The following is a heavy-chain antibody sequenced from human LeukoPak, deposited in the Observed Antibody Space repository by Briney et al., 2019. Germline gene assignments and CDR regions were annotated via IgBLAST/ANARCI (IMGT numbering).Heavy chain of an antibody. D-gene: IGHD1-26*01. CDR3: ARDLTYRGSLDY. CDR2: IKQDGSEK. J-gene: IGHJ4*02. CDR1: GFTFSSYT. Sequence: PGGSLRLSCAASGFTFSSYTMSWVRQAPGKGLEWVANIKQDGSEKYYVDSVKGRFTISRDNAKNSLYLQMNSLRAEDTAVYYCARDLTYRGSLDYWGQGTLVTVSS. V-gene: IGHV3-7*01.